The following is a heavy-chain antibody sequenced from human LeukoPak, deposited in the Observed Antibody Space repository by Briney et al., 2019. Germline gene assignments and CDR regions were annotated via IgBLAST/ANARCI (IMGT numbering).Heavy chain of an antibody. D-gene: IGHD2-2*01. V-gene: IGHV3-21*01. CDR1: GFTFSSYS. CDR2: ISSSSSYI. J-gene: IGHJ5*02. Sequence: GSLRLSCAASGFTFSSYSMNWVRQAPGKGLEWVSSISSSSSYIYYADSVKGRFTISRDNAKNSLYLQMNSLRAEDTAVYYCARDLYCSSTSCQGEGWFDPWGQGTLVTVSS. CDR3: ARDLYCSSTSCQGEGWFDP.